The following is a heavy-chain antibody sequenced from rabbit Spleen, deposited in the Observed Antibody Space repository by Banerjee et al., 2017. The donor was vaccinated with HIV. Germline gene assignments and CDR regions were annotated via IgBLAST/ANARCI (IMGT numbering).Heavy chain of an antibody. CDR1: GFSFSDRDV. J-gene: IGHJ6*01. Sequence: QSLEESGGDLVKPEGSLTLTCKASGFSFSDRDVMCWVRQAPGKGLEWIACINASTGKPVYATWAKGRFTISRPSSTTVTLRMTSLTAADRATYFCARDLVGVIGWNFYWWGQGTLVTVS. V-gene: IGHV1S40*01. CDR2: INASTGKP. D-gene: IGHD1-1*01. CDR3: ARDLVGVIGWNFYW.